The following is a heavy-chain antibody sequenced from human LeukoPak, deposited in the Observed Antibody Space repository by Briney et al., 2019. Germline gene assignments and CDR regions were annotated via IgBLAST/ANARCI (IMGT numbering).Heavy chain of an antibody. V-gene: IGHV3-30*03. CDR2: ISYDGSNK. CDR1: GFTFSSYG. D-gene: IGHD3-22*01. J-gene: IGHJ4*02. Sequence: GRSLRLSCAASGFTFSSYGLHWVRQAPGKGLEWVAVISYDGSNKYYADSVKGRFTISRDNSKNTLYLQMNSLRAEDTAVYYCHWGYYDTRHDYWGQGTLVTVSS. CDR3: HWGYYDTRHDY.